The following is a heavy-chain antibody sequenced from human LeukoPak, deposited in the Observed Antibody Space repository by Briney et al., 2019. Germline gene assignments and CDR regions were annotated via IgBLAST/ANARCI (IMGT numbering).Heavy chain of an antibody. CDR2: ISSSGTTI. Sequence: GGSLRLSCAASGFSFSSYEMNWVRQAPGKGLEWVSYISSSGTTIYYADSVKGRFTISRDNAKNSLYLQMNSLRAEDTAVYYCARFRSLSLVDYWGQGTLVTVSS. V-gene: IGHV3-48*03. J-gene: IGHJ4*02. CDR1: GFSFSSYE. D-gene: IGHD3-16*01. CDR3: ARFRSLSLVDY.